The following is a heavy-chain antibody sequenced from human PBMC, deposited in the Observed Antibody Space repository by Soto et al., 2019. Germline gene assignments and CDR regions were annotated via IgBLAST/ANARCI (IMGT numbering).Heavy chain of an antibody. D-gene: IGHD3-10*01. CDR1: GYIFTSYY. Sequence: ASVKVSCKASGYIFTSYYIHWVRQAPGQGLEWMGWINPFDGSRMFAQSFQGRVTTTRDTSTSTAYMELRSLRSDDTAVYYCARVYRITMVRGELSEYWGQGTLVTVSS. J-gene: IGHJ4*02. CDR3: ARVYRITMVRGELSEY. V-gene: IGHV1-46*01. CDR2: INPFDGSR.